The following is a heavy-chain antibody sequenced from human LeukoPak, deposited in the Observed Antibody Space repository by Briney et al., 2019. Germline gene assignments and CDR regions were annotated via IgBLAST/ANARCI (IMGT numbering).Heavy chain of an antibody. Sequence: GGSLRLSCSASGFIFYSYAMHWVRQAPGRGLEYVAAITSSGSSTFHANSVKGRFTISRDNSKNTLYLQMGSLRPEDMVVYFCTRGPGYDYVWGTYRADYWGQGTLVTVSS. D-gene: IGHD3-16*02. CDR3: TRGPGYDYVWGTYRADY. J-gene: IGHJ4*02. V-gene: IGHV3-64*01. CDR2: ITSSGSST. CDR1: GFIFYSYA.